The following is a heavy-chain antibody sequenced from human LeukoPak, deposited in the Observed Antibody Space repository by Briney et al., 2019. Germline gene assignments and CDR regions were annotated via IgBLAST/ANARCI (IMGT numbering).Heavy chain of an antibody. CDR2: IRYDGSNK. Sequence: GGSLRLSCAASGFTFSSYGMHWVRQAPGKGLEWVAFIRYDGSNKYYADSVKGRFTISRDNSKNTLYLQMNSLRAEDTAVYYCAKDPSPTTETYYFDYWGQGTLVTVSS. J-gene: IGHJ4*02. V-gene: IGHV3-30*02. D-gene: IGHD4-17*01. CDR1: GFTFSSYG. CDR3: AKDPSPTTETYYFDY.